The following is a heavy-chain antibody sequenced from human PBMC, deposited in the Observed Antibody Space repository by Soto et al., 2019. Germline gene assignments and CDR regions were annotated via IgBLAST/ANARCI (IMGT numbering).Heavy chain of an antibody. J-gene: IGHJ3*02. CDR2: SGTGGGT. CDR1: GFTFSTYA. Sequence: GGSLRLSCAASGFTFSTYAMSWVRQAPGKGLEWVATSGTGGGTYYADSVKGRFTISRDNSKNTLYLQMSSLRAEDTAVYYCAKKRVWGRGWFEDIWGQGTMVTVSS. V-gene: IGHV3-23*01. D-gene: IGHD6-19*01. CDR3: AKKRVWGRGWFEDI.